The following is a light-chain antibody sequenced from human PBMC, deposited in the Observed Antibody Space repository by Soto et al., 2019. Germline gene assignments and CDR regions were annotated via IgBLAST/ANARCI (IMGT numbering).Light chain of an antibody. CDR1: ISDVGGYQY. Sequence: HSALTQPASVSGSPGQSITISCTGTISDVGGYQYVSWFQQHPGKAPKLMIYDVSDRPSGVSSRFSGSKSGNTASLTISGLQSEDEADYYCSSYTSDFTIIFGGGTKLTVL. CDR2: DVS. V-gene: IGLV2-14*03. CDR3: SSYTSDFTII. J-gene: IGLJ2*01.